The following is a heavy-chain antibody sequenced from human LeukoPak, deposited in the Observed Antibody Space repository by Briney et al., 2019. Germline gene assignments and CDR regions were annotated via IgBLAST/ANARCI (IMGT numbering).Heavy chain of an antibody. CDR1: GGSFSGYY. CDR2: INHSGST. Sequence: PSETLSLTCAVYGGSFSGYYWSWIRQPPGKGLEWIGEINHSGSTNYNPSLKSQVTISVDTSKNQFSLKLSSVTAADTAVYYCASSGYGYGDVQYLYYWGQGTLVTVSS. J-gene: IGHJ4*02. V-gene: IGHV4-34*01. D-gene: IGHD4-17*01. CDR3: ASSGYGYGDVQYLYY.